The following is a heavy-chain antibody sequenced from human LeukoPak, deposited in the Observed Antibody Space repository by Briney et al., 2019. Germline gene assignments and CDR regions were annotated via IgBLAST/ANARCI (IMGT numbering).Heavy chain of an antibody. J-gene: IGHJ3*01. CDR2: INSDGSEG. D-gene: IGHD6-6*01. CDR3: ARSSYSSSSSV. V-gene: IGHV3-7*03. Sequence: GGSLRLSCAVSGFTFSGFWTSWSRQAPGKGLEWVASINSDGSEGYYADVVKGRFTISRDSAKNSLYLQINSLRAEDTAVYYCARSSYSSSSSVWGQGTMVTVSS. CDR1: GFTFSGFW.